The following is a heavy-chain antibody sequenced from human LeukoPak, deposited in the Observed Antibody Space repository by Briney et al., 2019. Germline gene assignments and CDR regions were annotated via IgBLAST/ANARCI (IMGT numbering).Heavy chain of an antibody. V-gene: IGHV4-59*08. CDR2: MYYSGST. CDR3: ARHLPFSVTGGDDAFDV. Sequence: SETLSLTCTVSGGSISGFHWSWIRQPPGKGLEWIGSMYYSGSTTYNPSLKSRVTTSADTTNNHFSLTLTSLTAADTAVYYCARHLPFSVTGGDDAFDVWGPGTRVTVS. D-gene: IGHD3-16*01. J-gene: IGHJ3*01. CDR1: GGSISGFH.